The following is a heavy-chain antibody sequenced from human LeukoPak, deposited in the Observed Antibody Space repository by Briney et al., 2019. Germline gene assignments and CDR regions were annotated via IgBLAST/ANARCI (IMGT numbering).Heavy chain of an antibody. V-gene: IGHV4-59*12. CDR1: GGSISSYY. Sequence: PSETLSLTCTVSGGSISSYYWSWIRQPPGKGLEWIGYIYYSGSTNYNPSLKSRVTMSVDTSKNQFSLKLSSVTAADTAVYYCARGFRVATIDWFDPWGQGTLVTVSS. D-gene: IGHD5-12*01. CDR2: IYYSGST. CDR3: ARGFRVATIDWFDP. J-gene: IGHJ5*02.